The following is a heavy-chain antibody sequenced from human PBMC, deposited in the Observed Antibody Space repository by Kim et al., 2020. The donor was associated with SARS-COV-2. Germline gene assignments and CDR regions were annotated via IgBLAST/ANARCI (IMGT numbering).Heavy chain of an antibody. CDR3: ARGRGGKGRIAAAGTRYDY. CDR2: IWYDGSNK. Sequence: GGSLRLSCAASGFSFSSYGMHWVRQAPGKGLEWVAVIWYDGSNKYYADSVKGRFTISRDNSKNTLYLQMNSLRAEDTAVYYCARGRGGKGRIAAAGTRYDYWGQGTLVTVSS. CDR1: GFSFSSYG. V-gene: IGHV3-33*01. J-gene: IGHJ4*02. D-gene: IGHD6-13*01.